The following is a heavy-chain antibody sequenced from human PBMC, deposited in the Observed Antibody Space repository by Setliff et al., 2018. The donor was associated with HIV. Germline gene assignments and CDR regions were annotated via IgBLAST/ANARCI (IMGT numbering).Heavy chain of an antibody. V-gene: IGHV1-69*05. CDR3: ARVPSPFVQEGYFDD. CDR2: VIPVLGTG. J-gene: IGHJ4*01. D-gene: IGHD3-3*01. Sequence: SVKVSCKVSGGTFSDYAVTWARQAPGQGLEWMGGVIPVLGTGNYAQKFQGRVTITTDESTRTAYMELRSLRSEDTAVYYCARVPSPFVQEGYFDDWGQGTLVTVSS. CDR1: GGTFSDYA.